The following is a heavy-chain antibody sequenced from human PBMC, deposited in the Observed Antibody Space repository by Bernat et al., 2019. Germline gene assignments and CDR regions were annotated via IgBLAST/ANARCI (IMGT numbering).Heavy chain of an antibody. CDR1: GFTFSSHV. D-gene: IGHD3-22*01. Sequence: EVQLLESGGGLVQPGGSLRLSCAASGFTFSSHVMSWVRQAPGKGLEWVSAMSGSGGSTYYADSVKGRFTISRDNSKNTFYLQINSLRGEDTAVYYCAKGDDSSGYFRHFDYWGQGILVTVSS. CDR3: AKGDDSSGYFRHFDY. CDR2: MSGSGGST. J-gene: IGHJ4*02. V-gene: IGHV3-23*01.